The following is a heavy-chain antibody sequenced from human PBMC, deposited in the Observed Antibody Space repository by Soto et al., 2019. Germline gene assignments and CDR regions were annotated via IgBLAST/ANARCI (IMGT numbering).Heavy chain of an antibody. CDR2: INHSGST. J-gene: IGHJ6*03. CDR1: GGSFSGYY. D-gene: IGHD4-17*01. CDR3: ARTTVTTHYYYMDV. Sequence: PSETLSLTCAVYGGSFSGYYWSWIRQPPGKGLEWIGEINHSGSTNYNPSLKRRVTISVDTSKNQFSLKLSSVTAADTVVYYCARTTVTTHYYYMDVWGKGTTVTVSS. V-gene: IGHV4-34*01.